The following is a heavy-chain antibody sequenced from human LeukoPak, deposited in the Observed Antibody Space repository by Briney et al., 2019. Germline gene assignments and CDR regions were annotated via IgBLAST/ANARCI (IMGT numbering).Heavy chain of an antibody. Sequence: GGSLRLSCAASGFTFSSYSMNWVRQAPGKGLEWVSSISSSSSYIYYADSVKGRFTISRDNAKNSLYLQMNSLRAEDTALYYCAKDTGYSSSWYGEAFDIWGQGTMVTVSS. D-gene: IGHD6-13*01. CDR1: GFTFSSYS. J-gene: IGHJ3*02. CDR3: AKDTGYSSSWYGEAFDI. CDR2: ISSSSSYI. V-gene: IGHV3-21*04.